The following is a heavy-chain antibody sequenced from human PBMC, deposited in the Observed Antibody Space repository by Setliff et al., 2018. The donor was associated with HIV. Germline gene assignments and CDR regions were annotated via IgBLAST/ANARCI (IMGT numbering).Heavy chain of an antibody. V-gene: IGHV5-51*01. CDR1: DYTFTTYW. CDR2: IYPDDSNS. J-gene: IGHJ3*02. CDR3: ARRDGRSMNAFDI. D-gene: IGHD6-13*01. Sequence: PGESLKISCKALDYTFTTYWIGWVRQKPGEGLEWMGIIYPDDSNSRYNPSFQSHVTISADKSIATAYLQVNDLKTSDTATYYCARRDGRSMNAFDIWGPGTMVTVSS.